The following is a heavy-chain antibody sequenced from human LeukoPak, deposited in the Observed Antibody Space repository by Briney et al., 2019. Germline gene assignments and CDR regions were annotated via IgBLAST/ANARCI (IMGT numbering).Heavy chain of an antibody. V-gene: IGHV3-43*02. Sequence: GGSLRLSCAASGFTFDDYAMQWVRQAPGKGLEWVSLISGDGGSTYYADSVKGRFTISRDNSKNSLYLQMNSLRTEDTAFYYCAKVGYNSWGIDYWGQGTLVTVSS. J-gene: IGHJ4*02. CDR2: ISGDGGST. D-gene: IGHD5-24*01. CDR3: AKVGYNSWGIDY. CDR1: GFTFDDYA.